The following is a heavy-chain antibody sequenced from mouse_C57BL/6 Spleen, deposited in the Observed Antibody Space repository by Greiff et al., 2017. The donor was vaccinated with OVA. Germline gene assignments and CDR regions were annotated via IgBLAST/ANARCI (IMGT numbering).Heavy chain of an antibody. Sequence: EVQLQQSGPELVKPGASVKISCKASGYTFTDYYMNWVKQSHGKSLEWIGDINPNNGGTSYNQKFKGKATLTVDKSSSTAYMELRSLTTEDSAVYYCARTYGTGGYWGQGTTLTVSS. D-gene: IGHD1-1*01. CDR2: INPNNGGT. J-gene: IGHJ2*01. V-gene: IGHV1-26*01. CDR3: ARTYGTGGY. CDR1: GYTFTDYY.